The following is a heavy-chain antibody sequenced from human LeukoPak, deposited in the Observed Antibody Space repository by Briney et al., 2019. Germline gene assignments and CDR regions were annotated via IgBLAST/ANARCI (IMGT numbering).Heavy chain of an antibody. V-gene: IGHV3-48*03. CDR2: ISSNGFTI. D-gene: IGHD1-26*01. CDR3: ARTDSGNHGYFDV. Sequence: PGGSLRLSCAASGFTFSIFEMNWVRQAPGKGPEWISYISSNGFTIYYADSVKGRFTISRDNANNSLFLQMNSLRAEDTALYYCARTDSGNHGYFDVWGRGTLVTVSS. J-gene: IGHJ2*01. CDR1: GFTFSIFE.